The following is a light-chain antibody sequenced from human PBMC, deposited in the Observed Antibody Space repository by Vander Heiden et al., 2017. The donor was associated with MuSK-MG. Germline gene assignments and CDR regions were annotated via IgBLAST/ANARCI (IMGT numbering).Light chain of an antibody. CDR3: LQTIEPPFT. CDR2: EVF. CDR1: QSLSHNDGKTY. Sequence: DIVMTQSPLSLAVTPGQPASISCKSTQSLSHNDGKTYLYWFLQRPGRSPQLLIYEVFNRFSGVPDRFSGSGSWTDFTLNISRVEADDVGVYYCLQTIEPPFTFGPGTKLEVK. J-gene: IGKJ3*01. V-gene: IGKV2D-29*02.